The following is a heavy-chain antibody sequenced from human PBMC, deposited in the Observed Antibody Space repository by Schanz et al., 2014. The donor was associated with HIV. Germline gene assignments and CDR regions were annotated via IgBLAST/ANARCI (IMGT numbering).Heavy chain of an antibody. J-gene: IGHJ4*02. CDR1: GYTFTDYF. V-gene: IGHV1-18*04. CDR2: ISTYNGHT. D-gene: IGHD3-10*01. CDR3: ARVGAGVTVFFDY. Sequence: QVQLVQSGAAVKKPGASVKVSCKASGYTFTDYFVHWVRQAPGQGLEWMGWISTYNGHTDYAQKVQGRVTMTADTSTNTAYMELRNLRSDDTAVFYCARVGAGVTVFFDYWGQGTLVSVSS.